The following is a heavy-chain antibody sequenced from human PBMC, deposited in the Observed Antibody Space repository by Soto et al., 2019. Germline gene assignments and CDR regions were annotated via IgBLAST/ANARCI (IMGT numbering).Heavy chain of an antibody. D-gene: IGHD4-17*01. CDR1: GFTFSSYG. CDR3: AKDQGVAPQTTVTTIGAREPYYY. CDR2: ISYDGSNK. V-gene: IGHV3-30*18. J-gene: IGHJ4*02. Sequence: QVQLVESGGGVVQPGRSLRLSCAASGFTFSSYGMHWVRQAPGKGLEWVAVISYDGSNKYYADSVKGRFTISRDNSKNTLYLQMNSLRAEDTAVYYCAKDQGVAPQTTVTTIGAREPYYYWGQGTLVTVSS.